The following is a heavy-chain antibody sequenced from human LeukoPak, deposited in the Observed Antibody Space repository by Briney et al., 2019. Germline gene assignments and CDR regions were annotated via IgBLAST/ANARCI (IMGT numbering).Heavy chain of an antibody. D-gene: IGHD3-22*01. CDR2: IGASGGGT. V-gene: IGHV3-23*01. J-gene: IGHJ4*02. CDR1: GITLSNYG. CDR3: AKRGVVIRVILVGFHKEAYYFDS. Sequence: QPGGSLRLSCAVSGITLSNYGMSWVRQAPGKGLEWVAGIGASGGGTHYADSVKGRFTISRDNSKNTLYLQMNSLRAEDTAVYFCAKRGVVIRVILVGFHKEAYYFDSCGQGALVTVSS.